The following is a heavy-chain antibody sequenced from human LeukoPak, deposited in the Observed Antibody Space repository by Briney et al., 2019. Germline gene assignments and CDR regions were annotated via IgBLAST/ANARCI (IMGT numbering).Heavy chain of an antibody. CDR2: IYYRGST. CDR3: ASSATNNWLDY. D-gene: IGHD6-25*01. Sequence: PSETLSLTCTVSGGSISSYYWSWIRQPPGKGLEFIGYIYYRGSTNYNPSLKSRVTISVDTSKNQFSLKLTSVTAADTAVYYCASSATNNWLDYWGQGTLVTVSS. J-gene: IGHJ5*01. V-gene: IGHV4-59*01. CDR1: GGSISSYY.